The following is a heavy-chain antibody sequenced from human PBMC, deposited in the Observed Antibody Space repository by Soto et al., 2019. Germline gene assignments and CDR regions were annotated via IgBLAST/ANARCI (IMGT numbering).Heavy chain of an antibody. D-gene: IGHD1-26*01. V-gene: IGHV4-59*08. CDR3: AGDIPTGSYRFDY. CDR2: IYNSGTT. Sequence: QMQLQESGPGLVKPSETLSLTCTVSGGSINSHHWSWIRQAPGKGLEWIGYIYNSGTTIYNPSFRSRITILLDKPNNQFTLNLGSVTAADTAIYYCAGDIPTGSYRFDYWGQGTLVTVSS. CDR1: GGSINSHH. J-gene: IGHJ4*02.